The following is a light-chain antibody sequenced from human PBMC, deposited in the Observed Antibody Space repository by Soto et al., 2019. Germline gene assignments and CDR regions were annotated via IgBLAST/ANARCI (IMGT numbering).Light chain of an antibody. Sequence: DIVMTQSPLSLAVTPGEPASISCRSSQSLLHSNGHNYLDWYLQKPGQSPQLLIYWGSNRASGVPDRFRCSRPCPDFTLKIRRVEAEDVGVYYCMEALRTTWAFGQGTKVEIK. J-gene: IGKJ1*01. CDR1: QSLLHSNGHNY. CDR3: MEALRTTWA. CDR2: WGS. V-gene: IGKV2-28*01.